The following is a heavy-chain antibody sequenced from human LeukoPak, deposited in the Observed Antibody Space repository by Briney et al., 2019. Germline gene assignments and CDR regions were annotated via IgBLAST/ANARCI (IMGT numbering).Heavy chain of an antibody. CDR2: MYYTGST. CDR1: GASISSYY. D-gene: IGHD1-26*01. J-gene: IGHJ4*02. CDR3: ASGAEDLIDY. Sequence: SETLSLTCSVSGASISSYYWSWIRQPPGKGLEWIGYMYYTGSTHYNPSLKSRVTMSLHTSKNQFSLKLNSVTAADTAVYYCASGAEDLIDYWGQGTLVTVSS. V-gene: IGHV4-59*01.